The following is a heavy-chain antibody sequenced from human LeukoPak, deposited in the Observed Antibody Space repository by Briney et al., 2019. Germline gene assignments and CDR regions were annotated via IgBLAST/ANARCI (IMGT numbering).Heavy chain of an antibody. V-gene: IGHV4-59*11. CDR3: TRGGGSGYYFGIPRYYFDA. CDR2: VFHTGVT. D-gene: IGHD3-22*01. Sequence: PSETLSLTCTVSGGSLEGLYWSWIRQSPEKGLEWIGNVFHTGVTSYNLSLKSRVTISVDTSRNQFSLTMTSMTAADTAIYYCTRGGGSGYYFGIPRYYFDAWGQGGLVTVSS. J-gene: IGHJ4*02. CDR1: GGSLEGLY.